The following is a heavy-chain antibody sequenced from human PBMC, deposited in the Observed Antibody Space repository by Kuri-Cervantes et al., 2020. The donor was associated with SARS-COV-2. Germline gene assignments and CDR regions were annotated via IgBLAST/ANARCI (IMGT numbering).Heavy chain of an antibody. CDR1: GFTFSSYW. D-gene: IGHD2-21*01. V-gene: IGHV3-7*01. Sequence: GESLKISCAASGFTFSSYWMSWVRQAPGKGLEWVANIKQDGSEKYYVDSVKGRFTISRDNAKNSLYLQVNSLRAEDTAVYYCAREALYCGGDCYSRGLGWFDPWGQGTLVTVSS. CDR2: IKQDGSEK. J-gene: IGHJ5*02. CDR3: AREALYCGGDCYSRGLGWFDP.